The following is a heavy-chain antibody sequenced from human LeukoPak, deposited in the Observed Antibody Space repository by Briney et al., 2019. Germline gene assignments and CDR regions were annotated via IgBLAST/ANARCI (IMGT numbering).Heavy chain of an antibody. V-gene: IGHV3-48*01. CDR1: GFTFSSYS. D-gene: IGHD6-13*01. J-gene: IGHJ4*02. CDR3: AKLRAAAGPFDY. CDR2: ISSSSTTI. Sequence: GGSLRLSCAASGFTFSSYSMMWVRQAPGKGLEWVSYISSSSTTIHYADSVKGRFTISRDNSKNTLYLQMNSLRAEDTAVYYCAKLRAAAGPFDYWGQGTLVTVSS.